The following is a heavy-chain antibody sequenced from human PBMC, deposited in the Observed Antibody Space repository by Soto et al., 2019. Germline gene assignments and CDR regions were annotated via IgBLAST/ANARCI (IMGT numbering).Heavy chain of an antibody. Sequence: QGQLVQSGAEVKKPGASVKVSCKASGYTFTRYGISWVRQAPGQGLEWMGWISGYNGDTKYAQKFQGRVTMTVDTSTITAYMEWRTLTLNDRAVYYCAKNGQPPSYYSGMDAWGQGTTVTVSS. CDR1: GYTFTRYG. D-gene: IGHD2-8*01. CDR3: AKNGQPPSYYSGMDA. J-gene: IGHJ6*02. V-gene: IGHV1-18*01. CDR2: ISGYNGDT.